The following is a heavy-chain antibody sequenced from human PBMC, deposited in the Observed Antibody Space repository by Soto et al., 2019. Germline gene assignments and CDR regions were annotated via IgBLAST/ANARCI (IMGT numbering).Heavy chain of an antibody. CDR3: ARDLGAAGPFDY. CDR2: INAGNGNT. J-gene: IGHJ4*02. Sequence: ASVKVSCKASGYTFTSYAMHWVRQAPGQRIEWMGWINAGNGNTKYSQKFQGRVTITRDTSASTAYMELSSLRSEDTAVYYCARDLGAAGPFDYWGQGTLVTVSS. CDR1: GYTFTSYA. D-gene: IGHD6-13*01. V-gene: IGHV1-3*01.